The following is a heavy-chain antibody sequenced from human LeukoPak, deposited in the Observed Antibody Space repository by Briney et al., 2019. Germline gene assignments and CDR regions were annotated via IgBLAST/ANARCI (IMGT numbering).Heavy chain of an antibody. V-gene: IGHV4-61*02. CDR3: AREHYYDSTAYLD. J-gene: IGHJ4*02. Sequence: SETLSLTCTVSGGSISSGSYYWSWIRQPAGKGLEWIGRMYTSGSANYNPSLKSRVTISVDTSKNHFSLKLTSVTAADTAVYYCAREHYYDSTAYLDWGQGTLVSVSS. CDR1: GGSISSGSYY. D-gene: IGHD3-22*01. CDR2: MYTSGSA.